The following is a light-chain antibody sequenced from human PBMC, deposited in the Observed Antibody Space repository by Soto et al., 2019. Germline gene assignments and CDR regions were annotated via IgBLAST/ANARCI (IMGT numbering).Light chain of an antibody. V-gene: IGLV1-44*01. CDR2: NYS. CDR1: TSNIGRNT. Sequence: QSVLTQPPSASGTPGQRVTISCSGSTSNIGRNTVNWYQQFPGTAPKLLIYNYSQRPSGVPDRFSGSKSGTSASLAISGLQSEDEADYYCAAWDDSLNGVVFGGGTKVTVL. J-gene: IGLJ2*01. CDR3: AAWDDSLNGVV.